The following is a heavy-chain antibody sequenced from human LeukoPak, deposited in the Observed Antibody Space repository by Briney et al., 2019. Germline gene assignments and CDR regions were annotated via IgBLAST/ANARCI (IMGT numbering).Heavy chain of an antibody. CDR2: ISWNSGGV. CDR3: AKDIRGSGYSYAPYYYYGMDV. J-gene: IGHJ6*02. V-gene: IGHV3-9*01. Sequence: PGGSLRLSFAGSVFTFDDYAMQLVRRAPGEGLGWVLGISWNSGGVGYADSVKGRFTISRDKAKNSLYLQMNSLRAEDTALYYCAKDIRGSGYSYAPYYYYGMDVWGQGTTVTVSS. CDR1: VFTFDDYA. D-gene: IGHD5-18*01.